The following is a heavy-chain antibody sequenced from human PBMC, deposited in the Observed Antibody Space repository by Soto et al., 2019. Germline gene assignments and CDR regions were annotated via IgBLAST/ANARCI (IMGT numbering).Heavy chain of an antibody. Sequence: EVQLVESGGGLVQPGGSLRLSCAASGFTFSDHYMDWVRQAPGKGLEWVGRTRNKANSYTTEYAASVKGRFTISRDDSKNSLSLQMNSLKTEDTAVYYCAREARVWIPEPSHAFDIWGQGTLVAVSS. V-gene: IGHV3-72*01. CDR2: TRNKANSYTT. CDR1: GFTFSDHY. CDR3: AREARVWIPEPSHAFDI. J-gene: IGHJ3*02. D-gene: IGHD5-18*01.